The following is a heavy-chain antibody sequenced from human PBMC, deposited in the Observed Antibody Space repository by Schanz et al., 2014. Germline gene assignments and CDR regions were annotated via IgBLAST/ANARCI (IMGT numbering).Heavy chain of an antibody. CDR1: GLTFSDYY. CDR3: AKDAAYYDSVIFPDH. D-gene: IGHD3-22*01. J-gene: IGHJ4*02. Sequence: QVYLVESGGDLVKPGGSLRLSCAASGLTFSDYYMSWIRQAPGKGLEWVSYISSGSSYTNYADSVKGRFTISRDNAKNSLYLQMNSLRAEDTAIYFCAKDAAYYDSVIFPDHWGQGTLVTVSS. V-gene: IGHV3-11*05. CDR2: ISSGSSYT.